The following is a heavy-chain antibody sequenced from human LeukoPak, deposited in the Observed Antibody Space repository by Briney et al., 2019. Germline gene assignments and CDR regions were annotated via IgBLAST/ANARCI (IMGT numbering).Heavy chain of an antibody. CDR2: IYYSGST. V-gene: IGHV4-59*08. CDR3: ARHWSRDGYNPTLVY. J-gene: IGHJ4*02. Sequence: SETLSLTCTVSGGSISSYYWSWIRQPPGKGLEWIGYIYYSGSTNYNPSLKSRVTISVDTSKNQFSLKLSSVTAADTAVYYCARHWSRDGYNPTLVYWGQGTLVTVSS. CDR1: GGSISSYY. D-gene: IGHD5-24*01.